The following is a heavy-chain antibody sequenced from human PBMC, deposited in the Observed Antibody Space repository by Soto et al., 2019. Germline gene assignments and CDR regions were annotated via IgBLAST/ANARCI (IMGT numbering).Heavy chain of an antibody. J-gene: IGHJ4*02. CDR1: GGSISSYY. V-gene: IGHV4-59*01. CDR3: AGAQRSRHLGVADY. D-gene: IGHD3-3*01. Sequence: PSETLSLTCTVSGGSISSYYWSWIRQPPGKGLEWIGYIYYSGSTNYNPSLKSRVTISVDTSKNQFSLKLSSVTAADTAVYYCAGAQRSRHLGVADYWGQGTLVTVSS. CDR2: IYYSGST.